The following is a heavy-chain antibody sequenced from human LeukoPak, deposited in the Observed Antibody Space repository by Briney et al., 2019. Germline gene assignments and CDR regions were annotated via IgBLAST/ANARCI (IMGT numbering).Heavy chain of an antibody. CDR1: GGTFSSYA. CDR2: IIPIFGTA. J-gene: IGHJ4*02. Sequence: ASVKVSCKASGGTFSSYAISWVRQAPGQGLEWMGGIIPIFGTANYAQKFQGRVTITADESTSTAYMELSSLRSEDTAVYYCARDLDSSGYFDYWGQGTLVTVSS. D-gene: IGHD3-22*01. V-gene: IGHV1-69*13. CDR3: ARDLDSSGYFDY.